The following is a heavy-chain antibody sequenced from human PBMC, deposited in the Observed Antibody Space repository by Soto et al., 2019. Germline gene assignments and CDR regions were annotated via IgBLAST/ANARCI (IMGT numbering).Heavy chain of an antibody. CDR3: ARDLPGSPPGNGWFDP. V-gene: IGHV1-46*01. CDR2: INPSGGST. CDR1: GYTFTSYY. D-gene: IGHD2-2*01. J-gene: IGHJ5*02. Sequence: ASVKVSCKASGYTFTSYYMHWVRQAPGQGLEWMGIINPSGGSTSYAQKFQGRVTMTRDTSTSTVYMELSSLRSEDTAVYYCARDLPGSPPGNGWFDPWGQGTLVTVSS.